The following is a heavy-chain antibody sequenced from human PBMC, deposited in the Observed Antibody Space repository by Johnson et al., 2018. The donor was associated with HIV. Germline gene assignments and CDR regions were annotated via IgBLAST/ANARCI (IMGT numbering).Heavy chain of an antibody. CDR1: GFTFSSYA. Sequence: VQLVESGGGLVKPGGSLRLSCAASGFTFSSYAMSWVRQAPGKGLEWVSAISGSGGSTYYADSVKGRFTISRDNSKNTLFLQITSLRAEDTAEYYCSRDRLNGCGWYGTVAFDIWGQGTMVTVSS. CDR3: SRDRLNGCGWYGTVAFDI. V-gene: IGHV3-23*04. D-gene: IGHD6-19*01. CDR2: ISGSGGST. J-gene: IGHJ3*02.